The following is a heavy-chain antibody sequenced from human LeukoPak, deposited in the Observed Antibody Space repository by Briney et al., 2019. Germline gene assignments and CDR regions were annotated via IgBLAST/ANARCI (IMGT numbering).Heavy chain of an antibody. J-gene: IGHJ6*03. CDR1: GFTFSSYG. Sequence: GGSLRLSCAASGFTFSSYGMHWVRQAPGKGLEWVAVISYDGSNKYYADSVKGRFTISRDNSKNTLYLQMNSLRAGDTAVYYCAKDYAKRAPYYYYMDVWGKGTTVTISS. V-gene: IGHV3-30*19. CDR3: AKDYAKRAPYYYYMDV. D-gene: IGHD3-16*01. CDR2: ISYDGSNK.